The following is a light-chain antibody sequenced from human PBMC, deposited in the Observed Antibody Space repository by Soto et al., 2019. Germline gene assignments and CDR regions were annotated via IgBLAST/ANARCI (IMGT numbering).Light chain of an antibody. J-gene: IGKJ4*01. CDR1: QSVNSY. CDR3: QQYGSSALT. Sequence: EIVLTQSPATLSLSPGERATLSCRASQSVNSYLAWYQQRPGQAPRLLIYDASNRATGIPARFSGSGSGTDFTLTISSLEPEDFAVYYCQQYGSSALTFGGGTKVDIK. V-gene: IGKV3-11*01. CDR2: DAS.